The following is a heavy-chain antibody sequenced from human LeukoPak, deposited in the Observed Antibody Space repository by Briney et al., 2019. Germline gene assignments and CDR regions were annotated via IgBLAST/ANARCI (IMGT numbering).Heavy chain of an antibody. Sequence: QAWGSLRLSCAASGFTFSSYSMNWVRQAPGKGLEWVANIKQDGSEKYYVDSVKGRFTISRDNAKNSLYLQMNSLRAEDTAVYYCAREGEGTTVITRDAFDIWGQGTMVTVSS. CDR3: AREGEGTTVITRDAFDI. J-gene: IGHJ3*02. CDR1: GFTFSSYS. V-gene: IGHV3-7*01. CDR2: IKQDGSEK. D-gene: IGHD4-17*01.